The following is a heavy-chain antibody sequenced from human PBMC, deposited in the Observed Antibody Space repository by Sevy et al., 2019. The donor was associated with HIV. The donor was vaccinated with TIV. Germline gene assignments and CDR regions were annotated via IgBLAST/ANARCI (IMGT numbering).Heavy chain of an antibody. D-gene: IGHD6-13*01. V-gene: IGHV4-59*01. CDR2: IYYSGST. CDR1: GGSISSYY. J-gene: IGHJ4*02. CDR3: ARSEIAAAGYFDY. Sequence: SETLSLTCTVSGGSISSYYWSWIRQPPGKGLEWTGYIYYSGSTNYNPSLKSRVTISVDTSKNQFSLKLSSVTAADTAVYYCARSEIAAAGYFDYWGQGTLVTVSS.